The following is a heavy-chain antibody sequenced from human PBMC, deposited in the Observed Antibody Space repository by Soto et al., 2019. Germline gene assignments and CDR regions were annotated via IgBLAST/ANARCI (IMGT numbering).Heavy chain of an antibody. CDR3: ARTVVPAAMRKYWFDP. Sequence: QVQLQESGPGLVKPSGTLSLTCAVSSGSISSSNWWSWVRQPPGKGLEWIGEIYHSGSTNYNPSLKKRVTISVDKSKNQFSLKLSSVTAADTAVYYCARTVVPAAMRKYWFDPWGQGTLVTVSS. D-gene: IGHD2-2*01. CDR1: SGSISSSNW. V-gene: IGHV4-4*02. J-gene: IGHJ5*02. CDR2: IYHSGST.